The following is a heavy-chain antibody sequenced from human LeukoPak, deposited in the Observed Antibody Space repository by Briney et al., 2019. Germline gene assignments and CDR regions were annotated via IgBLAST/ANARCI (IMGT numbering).Heavy chain of an antibody. CDR1: GGSISSYY. CDR3: ARVVVITPHDAFDI. V-gene: IGHV4-59*01. D-gene: IGHD3-22*01. J-gene: IGHJ3*02. Sequence: SETLSLTCTVSGGSISSYYWSWIRQPPGKGLEWIGYIYYSGSTNYNPSLKSRVTISVDTSKNQFSLKLSSVTAADAAVYYCARVVVITPHDAFDIWGQGTMATASS. CDR2: IYYSGST.